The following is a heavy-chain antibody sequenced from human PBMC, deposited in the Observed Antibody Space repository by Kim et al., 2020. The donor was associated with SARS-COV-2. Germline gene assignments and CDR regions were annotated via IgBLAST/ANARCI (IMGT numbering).Heavy chain of an antibody. CDR3: ARGPRYSSGWYFSARVPPTGLEIDY. CDR2: IGTAGDT. D-gene: IGHD6-19*01. J-gene: IGHJ4*02. Sequence: GGSLRLSCAASGFTFSSYDMHWVRQATGKGLEWVSAIGTAGDTYYPGSVKGRFTISRENAKNSLYLQMNSLRAGDTAVYYCARGPRYSSGWYFSARVPPTGLEIDYWGQGTLVTVSS. V-gene: IGHV3-13*04. CDR1: GFTFSSYD.